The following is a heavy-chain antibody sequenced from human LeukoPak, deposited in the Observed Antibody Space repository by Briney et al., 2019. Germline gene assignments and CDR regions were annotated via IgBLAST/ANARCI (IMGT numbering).Heavy chain of an antibody. CDR2: INHSGST. CDR1: GGSFSGYY. CDR3: ARQAYPHAFDI. V-gene: IGHV4-34*01. J-gene: IGHJ3*02. Sequence: SETLSLTCAVYGGSFSGYYWSWIRQPPGKGLEWIGEINHSGSTNYNPSLKSRVTISVDTSKNQFSLKLSSVTAADTAVYYCARQAYPHAFDIWGQGTMVTVSS.